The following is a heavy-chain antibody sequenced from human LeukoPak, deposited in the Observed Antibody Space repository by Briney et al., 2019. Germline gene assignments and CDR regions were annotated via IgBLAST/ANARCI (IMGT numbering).Heavy chain of an antibody. CDR1: GFSLSTTGVG. Sequence: SGPTLVNPTQTLTLTCTFSGFSLSTTGVGVTWIPQSPGKALEWLALIYWNDDKRYSPSLRSRLTITRDTSKNQVVLTMTNMDPVDTATYYCAHRGGAVAGHYYFDYWGQGTLVTVSS. D-gene: IGHD6-19*01. CDR2: IYWNDDK. J-gene: IGHJ4*02. CDR3: AHRGGAVAGHYYFDY. V-gene: IGHV2-5*01.